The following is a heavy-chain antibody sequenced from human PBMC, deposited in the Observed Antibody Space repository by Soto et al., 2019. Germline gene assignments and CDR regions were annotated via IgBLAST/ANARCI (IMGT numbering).Heavy chain of an antibody. D-gene: IGHD2-15*01. CDR2: INPSGGST. CDR1: GYTFTSYY. CDR3: ASQIVKGYCSGGSCYWWDY. Sequence: GPSVKVSCKASGYTFTSYYMHWVRQAPGQGLEWMGIINPSGGSTSYAQKFQGRVTMTRDTSTSTVYMELSSLRSEDTAVYYCASQIVKGYCSGGSCYWWDYWGQGTLVTVSS. J-gene: IGHJ4*02. V-gene: IGHV1-46*03.